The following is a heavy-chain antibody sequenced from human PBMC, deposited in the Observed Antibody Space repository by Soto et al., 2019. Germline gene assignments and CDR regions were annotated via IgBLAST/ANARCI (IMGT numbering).Heavy chain of an antibody. CDR1: GFTFSSYL. CDR3: ARPTVTGGFDH. V-gene: IGHV3-7*03. J-gene: IGHJ4*02. Sequence: GSLRLSCAASGFTFSSYLMTWVRQAPGKGLEWVANIKQDGSEKYYVDSVKGRFTISRDNAKNSLYLQMNSLRAEDTAVYYCARPTVTGGFDHWGQGTLVTVSS. CDR2: IKQDGSEK. D-gene: IGHD6-19*01.